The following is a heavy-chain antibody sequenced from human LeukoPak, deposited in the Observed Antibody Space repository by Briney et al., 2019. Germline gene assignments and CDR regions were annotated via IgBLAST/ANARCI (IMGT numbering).Heavy chain of an antibody. D-gene: IGHD1-26*01. Sequence: ASVKVSCKASGYTSTSYYMHWVRQAPGQGLEWMGIINPSGGSTSYAQKFQGRVTMTRDTSTSTVYMELSSLRSEDTAVYYCARVARVGATVVYYFDYWGQGTLVTVSS. CDR2: INPSGGST. CDR3: ARVARVGATVVYYFDY. CDR1: GYTSTSYY. V-gene: IGHV1-46*03. J-gene: IGHJ4*02.